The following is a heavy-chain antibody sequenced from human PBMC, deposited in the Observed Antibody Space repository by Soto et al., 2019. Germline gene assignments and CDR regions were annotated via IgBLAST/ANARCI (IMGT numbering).Heavy chain of an antibody. CDR2: IVVGNSNT. J-gene: IGHJ4*02. V-gene: IGHV1-58*01. Sequence: SVKVSCKASGFTFITSAVQWVRQARGQHLEWIGWIVVGNSNTNYAQKFQERVTITRDMSTDTAYMELSSLRSEDTAVYYCAARVGYDSSRYVFYYWGQGSLVTVSS. CDR3: AARVGYDSSRYVFYY. D-gene: IGHD3-22*01. CDR1: GFTFITSA.